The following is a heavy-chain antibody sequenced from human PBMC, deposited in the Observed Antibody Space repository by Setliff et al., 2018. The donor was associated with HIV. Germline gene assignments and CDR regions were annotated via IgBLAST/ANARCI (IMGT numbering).Heavy chain of an antibody. V-gene: IGHV1-3*01. D-gene: IGHD7-27*01. J-gene: IGHJ4*02. CDR3: ARQLSNSLES. CDR2: INAGNGNT. Sequence: ASVKVSCKASGYTFTSYAMHWVRQAPGQRLEWMGWINAGNGNTKYSQESLRDTSISTVYMDLSGLRSDDTAMYFCARQLSNSLESWGQGTLVTVSS. CDR1: GYTFTSYA.